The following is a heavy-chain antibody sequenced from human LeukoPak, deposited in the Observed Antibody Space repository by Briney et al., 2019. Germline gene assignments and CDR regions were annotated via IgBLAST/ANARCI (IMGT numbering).Heavy chain of an antibody. CDR2: ISYDGSNK. J-gene: IGHJ4*02. V-gene: IGHV3-30-3*01. D-gene: IGHD5-24*01. CDR1: GYTFSSYA. CDR3: ARGRWLQARGPSFDY. Sequence: GGSLRLSCAASGYTFSSYAMHWVRQAPGKGLEWVAVISYDGSNKYYADSVKGRFTISRDNSKNTLYLQMNSLRAEDTAVYYCARGRWLQARGPSFDYWGQGTLVTVSS.